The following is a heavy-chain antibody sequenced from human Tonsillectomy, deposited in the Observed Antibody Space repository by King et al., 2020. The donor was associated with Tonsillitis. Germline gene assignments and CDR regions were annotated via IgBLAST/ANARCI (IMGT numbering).Heavy chain of an antibody. V-gene: IGHV4-39*01. CDR2: IYYSGST. CDR3: ARQAGGGYYYYGMDV. J-gene: IGHJ6*02. D-gene: IGHD1-14*01. Sequence: QLQESGPGLVKPSETLSLTCTVSGGSFSSSSYYWGWIRQPPGKGLEWIGSIYYSGSTDYNPSLKSRVTISVDTSKNQFSLKLSSVTAADTAVYYCARQAGGGYYYYGMDVWGQGTTVTVSS. CDR1: GGSFSSSSYY.